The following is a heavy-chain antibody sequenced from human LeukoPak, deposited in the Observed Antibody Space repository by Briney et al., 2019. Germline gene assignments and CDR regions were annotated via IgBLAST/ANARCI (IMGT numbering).Heavy chain of an antibody. CDR2: IFYSGST. CDR3: ARDAKYYYGSRTYFFFEY. CDR1: GGSISSSSYF. J-gene: IGHJ4*02. D-gene: IGHD3-10*01. Sequence: KTSETLSLTCTVSGGSISSSSYFWGWIRQPPGKGLEWIGSIFYSGSTYYSPSLKSRVTISVDKTKNQFSLKLNSVTAADTAIYYCARDAKYYYGSRTYFFFEYWGQGTLLTVSS. V-gene: IGHV4-39*07.